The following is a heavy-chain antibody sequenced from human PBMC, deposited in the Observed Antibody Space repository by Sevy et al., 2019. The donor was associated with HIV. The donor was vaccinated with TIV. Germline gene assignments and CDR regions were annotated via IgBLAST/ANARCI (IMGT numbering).Heavy chain of an antibody. D-gene: IGHD3-9*01. Sequence: SETLSLTCAVYRGSFSGYYWSWIRQPPGKGLEWIGEISHSGSTNYNPSLKSRVTISVDTSMNQFSLKLSSVTAADTAVYYCAREIPPRYFDWLLDYWGQGTLVTVSS. CDR3: AREIPPRYFDWLLDY. CDR2: ISHSGST. CDR1: RGSFSGYY. V-gene: IGHV4-34*01. J-gene: IGHJ4*02.